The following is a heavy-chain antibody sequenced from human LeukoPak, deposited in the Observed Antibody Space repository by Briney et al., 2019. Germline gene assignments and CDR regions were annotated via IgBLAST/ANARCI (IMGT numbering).Heavy chain of an antibody. D-gene: IGHD2-15*01. CDR2: INHSGCT. CDR3: ARMRVVAASSPFDY. Sequence: SETLSLTCAVYGGSFSGYYWSWIRQPPGKGLEWIGEINHSGCTNYNPSLKSRVTISVDTSKNQFSLKLSSVTAADTAVYYCARMRVVAASSPFDYWGQGTLVTVSS. J-gene: IGHJ4*02. CDR1: GGSFSGYY. V-gene: IGHV4-34*01.